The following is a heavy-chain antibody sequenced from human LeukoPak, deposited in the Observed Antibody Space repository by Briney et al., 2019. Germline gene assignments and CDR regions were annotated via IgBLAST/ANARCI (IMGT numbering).Heavy chain of an antibody. CDR1: GFTFSSYA. CDR3: ARDLGCTVSDIYHYGMDV. J-gene: IGHJ6*02. CDR2: ISGSGGST. Sequence: GGSLRLSCAASGFTFSSYAMSWVRQAPGKGLEWVSAISGSGGSTYYADSVKGRFTISRDNSKNTLYLQMNSLRAEDTAVYYCARDLGCTVSDIYHYGMDVWGQGTTVTVSS. V-gene: IGHV3-23*01. D-gene: IGHD4-11*01.